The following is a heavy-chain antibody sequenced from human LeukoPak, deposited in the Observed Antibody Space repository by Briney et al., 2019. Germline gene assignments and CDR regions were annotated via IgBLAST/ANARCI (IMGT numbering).Heavy chain of an antibody. V-gene: IGHV1-69*05. CDR1: GGTFSSYA. Sequence: GASVKVSCKASGGTFSSYAISWVRQAPGQGLEWMGGIIPIFGTANYAQKFQGRVTITTDESTSTAYMELSSLRSEDAAVYYCARDLRGYYSRGRAGAFDIWGQGTMVTVSS. CDR3: ARDLRGYYSRGRAGAFDI. D-gene: IGHD6-25*01. J-gene: IGHJ3*02. CDR2: IIPIFGTA.